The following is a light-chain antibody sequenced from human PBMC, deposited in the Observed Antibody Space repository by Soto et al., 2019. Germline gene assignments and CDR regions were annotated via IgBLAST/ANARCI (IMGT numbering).Light chain of an antibody. Sequence: EIVITQSPCTLSVSPGERATLSCRASQSVSVNLAWYQQKPGQTPRLLIYDAIIRAADVPARFSGSWSGTEFTLTINSLQSEDFAVYYCQQYDAWPLTFGGGTRWIS. V-gene: IGKV3-15*01. J-gene: IGKJ4*01. CDR3: QQYDAWPLT. CDR2: DAI. CDR1: QSVSVN.